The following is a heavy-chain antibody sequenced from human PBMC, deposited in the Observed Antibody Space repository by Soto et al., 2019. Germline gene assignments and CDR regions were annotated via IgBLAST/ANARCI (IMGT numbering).Heavy chain of an antibody. J-gene: IGHJ4*02. CDR2: IIPILGIA. CDR1: GGTFSSYT. Sequence: QVQLVQSGAEVKKPGSSVKVSCKASGGTFSSYTISWVRQAPGQGLEWMGRIIPILGIANYAQKFQGRVTITADKSTSTAYMELSSLRSEDTAVYYCARQLGSSGCSDYWGQGTLVTVSS. V-gene: IGHV1-69*02. CDR3: ARQLGSSGCSDY. D-gene: IGHD3-22*01.